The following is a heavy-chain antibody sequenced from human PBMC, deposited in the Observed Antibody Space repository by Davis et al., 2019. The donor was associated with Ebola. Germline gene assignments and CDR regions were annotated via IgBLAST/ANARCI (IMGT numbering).Heavy chain of an antibody. CDR3: ARGWLRGYLDY. V-gene: IGHV6-1*01. CDR2: TYYMSKWYN. CDR1: GDSVSTAG. D-gene: IGHD3-3*01. J-gene: IGHJ4*02. Sequence: HSQTLSLTCAISGDSVSTAGWNWIRQSPSRGLEWLGRTYYMSKWYNDYAPSVVGRISINADTSKNQFSLQLNSVTPEDTAVYYCARGWLRGYLDYWGQGTLVTVSS.